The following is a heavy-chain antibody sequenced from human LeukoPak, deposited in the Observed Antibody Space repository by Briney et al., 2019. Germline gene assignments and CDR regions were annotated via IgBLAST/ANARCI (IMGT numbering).Heavy chain of an antibody. CDR3: ARDGNADFVVEDEFDP. Sequence: PGGSLRLSCAASGFTFSNYWMHWVRQGPGKGLVWVSRINSDGSSTSYADSVKGRFTISRDNAKNTLYLQMNSLRAEDTAVYYCARDGNADFVVEDEFDPWGQGTLVTVSS. V-gene: IGHV3-74*01. CDR2: INSDGSST. J-gene: IGHJ5*02. D-gene: IGHD2-15*01. CDR1: GFTFSNYW.